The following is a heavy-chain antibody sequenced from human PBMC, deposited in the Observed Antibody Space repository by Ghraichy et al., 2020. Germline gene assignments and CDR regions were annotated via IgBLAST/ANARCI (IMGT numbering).Heavy chain of an antibody. V-gene: IGHV3-21*01. CDR2: ISSSSYI. J-gene: IGHJ4*02. D-gene: IGHD5-24*01. Sequence: GGSLRLSCAASGFTFSSYSMNWVRQAPGKGLEWVSSISSSSYIYYADSVKGRFTISRDNAKNSLYLQMNSLRAEDTAVYYCARGGGYNQPHDYWGQGTLVTVSS. CDR3: ARGGGYNQPHDY. CDR1: GFTFSSYS.